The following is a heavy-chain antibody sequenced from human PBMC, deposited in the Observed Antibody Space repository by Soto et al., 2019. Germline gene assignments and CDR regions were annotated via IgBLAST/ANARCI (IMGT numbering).Heavy chain of an antibody. CDR1: GGSFSGYY. CDR2: INHSGST. V-gene: IGHV4-34*01. Sequence: SETLSLTCAVYGGSFSGYYWSWIRQPPGKGLEWIGEINHSGSTNYNPSLKSRVTISVDTSKNQFSLKLSSVTAADTAVYYCARGRAAGTVFNYYYYGMDVWGQGTTVTAP. CDR3: ARGRAAGTVFNYYYYGMDV. D-gene: IGHD6-13*01. J-gene: IGHJ6*02.